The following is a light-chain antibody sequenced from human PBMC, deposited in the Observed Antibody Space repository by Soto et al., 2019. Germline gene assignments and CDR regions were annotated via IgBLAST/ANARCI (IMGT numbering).Light chain of an antibody. J-gene: IGLJ1*01. V-gene: IGLV2-8*01. CDR2: ELS. Sequence: QSALTQPPSASGSPGQSVTISCTGTSSDVGAYNYVSWYQQLPGKAPKLIIYELSKRPSGVPDRFSGSKSGNTASLTVSGLQAEDEADYYCTSYAGTYSFFYVFGTGTKVTVL. CDR3: TSYAGTYSFFYV. CDR1: SSDVGAYNY.